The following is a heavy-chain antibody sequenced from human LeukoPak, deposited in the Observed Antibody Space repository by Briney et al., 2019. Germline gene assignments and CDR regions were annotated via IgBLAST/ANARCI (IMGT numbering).Heavy chain of an antibody. V-gene: IGHV3-33*01. CDR3: ARDSLGTVFDY. CDR1: GFTFSSYD. D-gene: IGHD6-13*01. Sequence: PGRSLRLSCAASGFTFSSYDMHWVRQAPGKGLEWVAVIWYDGSNKYYADSVKGRFTISRDNSKNTLYLQMNSLRAEDTAVYYCARDSLGTVFDYWGQGTLVTVSS. J-gene: IGHJ4*02. CDR2: IWYDGSNK.